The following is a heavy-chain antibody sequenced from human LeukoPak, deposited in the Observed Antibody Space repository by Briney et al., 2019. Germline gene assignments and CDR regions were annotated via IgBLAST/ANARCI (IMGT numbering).Heavy chain of an antibody. D-gene: IGHD3-22*01. J-gene: IGHJ4*02. CDR2: IYYTGST. CDR1: GGSISNYY. V-gene: IGHV4-59*01. CDR3: STGYEYYYVSSGYYHDY. Sequence: SETLSLTCTVSGGSISNYYRNWVRQPPGKGLEWVGFIYYTGSTNYNPSLKSGVTISVDKTKNKFSHMQSYVLTADETALYFSTGYEYYYVSSGYYHDYWGQGTLVTVSS.